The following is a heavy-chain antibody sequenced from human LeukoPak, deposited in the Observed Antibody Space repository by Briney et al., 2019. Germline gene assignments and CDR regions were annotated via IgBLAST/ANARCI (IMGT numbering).Heavy chain of an antibody. CDR1: GYTFTSYD. D-gene: IGHD1-26*01. J-gene: IGHJ4*02. CDR3: ARDVWELPSGNYFDY. V-gene: IGHV1-18*01. CDR2: ISAYNGNT. Sequence: ASVKVSCKASGYTFTSYDINWVRQAPGQGLEWMGWISAYNGNTNYAQKLQGRVTMTTDTSTSTAYMELRSLRSDDTAVYYCARDVWELPSGNYFDYWGQGTLVTVSS.